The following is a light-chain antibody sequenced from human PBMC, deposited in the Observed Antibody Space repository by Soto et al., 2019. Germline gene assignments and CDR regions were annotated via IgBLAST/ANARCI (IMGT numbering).Light chain of an antibody. V-gene: IGKV1-5*03. J-gene: IGKJ1*01. CDR2: KAS. Sequence: DIQMTQSPSTLSASVGDRITITCRASQSIDTWLAWYQQKPGKAPNLLIYKASTLQSGVPSRFSGSGSETEFTLTISGLQPDDFATYHCHQYNSAPWTVGQGTKVEIK. CDR1: QSIDTW. CDR3: HQYNSAPWT.